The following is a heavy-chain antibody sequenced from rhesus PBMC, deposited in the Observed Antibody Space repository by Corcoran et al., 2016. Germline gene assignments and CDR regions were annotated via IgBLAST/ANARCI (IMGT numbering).Heavy chain of an antibody. J-gene: IGHJ4*01. Sequence: QVQLQESGPGLVQPSETLSLPFAVSGVSISRSYYYWSWIRQAPGKGLEWIGYISYSGSTRYNPSLKSRVTISRDTSKNQFSLKLSSVTAADTAVYYCARVSRAVAGPFDYWGQGVLVTVSS. CDR2: ISYSGST. CDR3: ARVSRAVAGPFDY. D-gene: IGHD6-37*01. CDR1: GVSISRSYYY. V-gene: IGHV4-122*02.